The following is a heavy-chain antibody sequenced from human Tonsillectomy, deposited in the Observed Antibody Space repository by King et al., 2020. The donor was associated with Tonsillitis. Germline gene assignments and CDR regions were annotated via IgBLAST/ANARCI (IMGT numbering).Heavy chain of an antibody. V-gene: IGHV4-39*01. CDR2: MHFSGST. Sequence: PLQESGPGLVKPSETLSLTCTVSGGSINSRNYYWGWIRQPPGKGLEWIGNMHFSGSTYYNPSLKSRVTISVDTSKNQFSLKLRSVTAADTAVYYCARHQDMTTLDYWGQGTLVTVSS. J-gene: IGHJ4*02. D-gene: IGHD4-11*01. CDR1: GGSINSRNYY. CDR3: ARHQDMTTLDY.